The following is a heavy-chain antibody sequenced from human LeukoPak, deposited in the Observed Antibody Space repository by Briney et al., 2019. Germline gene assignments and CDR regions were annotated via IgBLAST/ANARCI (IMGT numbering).Heavy chain of an antibody. D-gene: IGHD1-26*01. J-gene: IGHJ4*02. V-gene: IGHV1-46*04. CDR1: GYTFTNYY. CDR2: SNPSGDSA. CDR3: ARDESSGSSGRACLY. Sequence: ASVTVSFTASGYTFTNYYIHWVRQAPAQGLEWMGISNPSGDSASYAQKLQGRVTITRDTSTRAVYMQLGSLRSEHTAVYYCARDESSGSSGRACLYWGQGTLVSVSS.